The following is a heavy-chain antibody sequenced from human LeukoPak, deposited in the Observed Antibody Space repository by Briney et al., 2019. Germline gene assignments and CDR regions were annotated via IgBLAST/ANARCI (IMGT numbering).Heavy chain of an antibody. CDR1: GGSISSSNW. D-gene: IGHD2-2*01. CDR3: ARGPGGRYCSSTSCSNPLDY. Sequence: PSGTLSLTCAVSGGSISSSNWWSWVRQPPGQGLEWIGYIYYSGSTYYNPSLKSRVTISVDTSKNQFSLKLSSVTAADTAVYYCARGPGGRYCSSTSCSNPLDYWGQGTLVTVSS. J-gene: IGHJ4*02. V-gene: IGHV4-4*02. CDR2: IYYSGST.